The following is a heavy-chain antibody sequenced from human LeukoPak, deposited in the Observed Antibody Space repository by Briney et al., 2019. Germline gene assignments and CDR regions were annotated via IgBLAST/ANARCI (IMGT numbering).Heavy chain of an antibody. CDR3: ARLLSRSTSCDP. CDR1: GGSISSGGYY. Sequence: SQTLSLTCTVSGGSISSGGYYWSWIRQHPGKGLEWIGYIYYSGSTYYNPSLKSRVTISVDTSKNQFSLKLSSVTAADTAVYYCARLLSRSTSCDPWGQGTLVTVSS. CDR2: IYYSGST. D-gene: IGHD2-2*01. J-gene: IGHJ5*02. V-gene: IGHV4-31*03.